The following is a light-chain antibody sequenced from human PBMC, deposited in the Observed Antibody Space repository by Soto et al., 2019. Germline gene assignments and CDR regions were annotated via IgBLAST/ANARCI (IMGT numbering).Light chain of an antibody. CDR1: QSVSSSY. J-gene: IGKJ3*01. Sequence: EIVLTQSPGTLSLSPGERATLSCRASQSVSSSYLAWYQQKPGQAPRLLIYGASSRATGIPDRFSGSGSGTDFTLTISRLESEDSAVYYCQQYGSWPILTFGPGTKVDIK. V-gene: IGKV3-20*01. CDR3: QQYGSWPILT. CDR2: GAS.